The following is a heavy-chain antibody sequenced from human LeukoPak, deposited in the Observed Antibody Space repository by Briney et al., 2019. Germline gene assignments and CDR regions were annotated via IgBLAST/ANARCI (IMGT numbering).Heavy chain of an antibody. CDR3: ARSHRAA. D-gene: IGHD2-15*01. J-gene: IGHJ1*01. Sequence: GGSLRLSCAASGFTFSSYAMHWVRQAPGKGLEWVAVISYDGSNKYYADSVKGRFTISRDNSKNALCLQMNSLRAEDTAVYYCARSHRAAWGQGTLVTVSS. V-gene: IGHV3-30-3*01. CDR1: GFTFSSYA. CDR2: ISYDGSNK.